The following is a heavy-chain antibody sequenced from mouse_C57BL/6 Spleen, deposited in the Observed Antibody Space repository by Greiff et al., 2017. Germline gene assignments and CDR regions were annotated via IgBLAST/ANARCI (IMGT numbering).Heavy chain of an antibody. CDR3: ARGDLDV. CDR2: ISPRSGNT. Sequence: QVQLQQSGAELARPGASVKLSCTASGYTFTSYGISWVKQRTGQGLEWIGEISPRSGNTYYNEKFKGKATLTADKSSSTAYMELRSLTSEDSAVYFCARGDLDVWGTGTTVTVSS. V-gene: IGHV1-81*01. CDR1: GYTFTSYG. J-gene: IGHJ1*03.